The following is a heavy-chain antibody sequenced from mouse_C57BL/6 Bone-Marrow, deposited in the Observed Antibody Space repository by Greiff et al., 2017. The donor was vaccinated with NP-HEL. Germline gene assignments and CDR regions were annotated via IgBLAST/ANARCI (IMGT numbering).Heavy chain of an antibody. CDR3: ARRPYYGSSLAWFAY. Sequence: VKLQQSGAELARPGASVKMSCKASGYTFTSYTMHWVKQRPGQGLEWIGYINPSSGYSKYNQKFKDKATLTADKSSSTAYMQLSSLTSEDSAVYYCARRPYYGSSLAWFAYWGQGTLVTVSA. J-gene: IGHJ3*01. D-gene: IGHD1-1*01. V-gene: IGHV1-4*01. CDR1: GYTFTSYT. CDR2: INPSSGYS.